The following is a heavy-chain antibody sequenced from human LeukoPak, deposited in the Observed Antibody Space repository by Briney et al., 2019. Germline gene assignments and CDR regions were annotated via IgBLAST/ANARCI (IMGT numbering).Heavy chain of an antibody. CDR3: ARDRGSIFGYGMDV. D-gene: IGHD3-3*01. J-gene: IGHJ6*02. CDR1: GFTFSSYS. Sequence: GGSLRLSCAASGFTFSSYSMNWVRQAPGKGLEWVSSISSSSSYIYYADSVKGRFTISRDNAKNSLYLQMNSLRAEDTAVYYCARDRGSIFGYGMDVWGQGTTVTVS. V-gene: IGHV3-21*01. CDR2: ISSSSSYI.